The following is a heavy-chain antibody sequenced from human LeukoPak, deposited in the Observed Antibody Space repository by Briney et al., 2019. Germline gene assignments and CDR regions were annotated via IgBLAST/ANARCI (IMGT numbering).Heavy chain of an antibody. Sequence: ASVKVSCKASGYTFTSYGISWVRQAPGQGLEWMGRIIPILGIANYAQKFQGRVTITADKSTSTAYMELSSLRSEDTAVYYCARDQGYSGSLRSGYGMDVWGQGTTVTVSS. CDR2: IIPILGIA. CDR3: ARDQGYSGSLRSGYGMDV. D-gene: IGHD1-26*01. V-gene: IGHV1-69*04. CDR1: GYTFTSYG. J-gene: IGHJ6*02.